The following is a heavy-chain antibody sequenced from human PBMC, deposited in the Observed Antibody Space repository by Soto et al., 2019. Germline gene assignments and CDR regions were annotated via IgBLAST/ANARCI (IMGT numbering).Heavy chain of an antibody. V-gene: IGHV3-30*18. CDR2: ISYDGSNK. J-gene: IGHJ6*02. CDR3: AKGMGVVTAIPLMGSNYYYYGMDV. D-gene: IGHD2-21*02. CDR1: GFTFSSYG. Sequence: QVQLVESGGGVVQPGRSLRLSCAASGFTFSSYGMHWVRQAPGKGLEWVAVISYDGSNKYYADSVKGRFTISRDNSKNTRYLQMNSLRAEDTAVYYCAKGMGVVTAIPLMGSNYYYYGMDVWGQGTTVTVSS.